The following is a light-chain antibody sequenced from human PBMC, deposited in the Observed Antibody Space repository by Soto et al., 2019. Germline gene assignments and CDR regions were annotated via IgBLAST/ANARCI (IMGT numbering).Light chain of an antibody. CDR2: DAS. CDR3: KQRSNGTPIT. V-gene: IGKV3-11*01. J-gene: IGKJ5*01. Sequence: IVLTQNPSMRPLSPCGASIVSCRASQSVGSYLAWYKQKPGQGPRLLIYDASNRDTGIPARFSGSGSGTEFTTKISSLEPADFAVYYCKQRSNGTPITFGQGTRME. CDR1: QSVGSY.